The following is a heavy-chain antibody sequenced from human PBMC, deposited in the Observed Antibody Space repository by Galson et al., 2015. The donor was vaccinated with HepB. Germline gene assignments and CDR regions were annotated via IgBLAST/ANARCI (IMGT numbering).Heavy chain of an antibody. D-gene: IGHD6-13*01. CDR3: ARSSSWYFPGGGTYWYFDL. V-gene: IGHV1-69*13. CDR1: GGTFSSYA. CDR2: IIPIFGIA. J-gene: IGHJ2*01. Sequence: SVKVSCKASGGTFSSYAISWVRQAPGQGLEWMGGIIPIFGIANYAQKFQGRVTITADESTSTAYMELSSLRSEDTAVYYCARSSSWYFPGGGTYWYFDLWGRGTLVTVSS.